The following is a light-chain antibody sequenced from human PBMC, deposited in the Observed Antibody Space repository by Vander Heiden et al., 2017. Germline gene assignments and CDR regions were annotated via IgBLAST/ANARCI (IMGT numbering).Light chain of an antibody. J-gene: IGKJ1*01. CDR3: QLYNDYSWT. V-gene: IGKV1-5*03. CDR2: KAS. CDR1: QSISTW. Sequence: DIQVTQSPSTLSASVGDRVTITCRASQSISTWLAWYQQKPGKAPKLLIYKASSLESGVPSRFSGSGSGTEFTLTISSLQPDDFATYYCQLYNDYSWTFGQGTKVEIK.